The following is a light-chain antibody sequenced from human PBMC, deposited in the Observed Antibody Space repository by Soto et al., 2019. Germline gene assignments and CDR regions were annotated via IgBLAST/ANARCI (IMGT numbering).Light chain of an antibody. Sequence: DIVMTQSPDSLAVSLGERATINCKSSQSVLYNSNNKNYLSWYQQKPGQPPKLLISWASTRESGVPDRFSGSGSGTDFTLTISSLRDEDVAVYYCQQYYSTPYTFGQGTKLEIK. CDR3: QQYYSTPYT. CDR2: WAS. CDR1: QSVLYNSNNKNY. V-gene: IGKV4-1*01. J-gene: IGKJ2*01.